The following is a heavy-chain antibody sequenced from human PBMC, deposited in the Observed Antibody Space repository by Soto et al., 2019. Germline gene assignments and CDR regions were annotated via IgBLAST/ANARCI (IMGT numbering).Heavy chain of an antibody. CDR3: ARPGLTASSSFDY. CDR1: GYSFTSYW. Sequence: GESLTISCKGSGYSFTSYWIGWVRQMPGKGLVWMGIIYPDDSDTKYSPSFQGQVTISADKSINTAYLQWSSLNASDSAMYYCARPGLTASSSFDYWGQGTLVTVSS. D-gene: IGHD6-6*01. J-gene: IGHJ4*02. CDR2: IYPDDSDT. V-gene: IGHV5-51*01.